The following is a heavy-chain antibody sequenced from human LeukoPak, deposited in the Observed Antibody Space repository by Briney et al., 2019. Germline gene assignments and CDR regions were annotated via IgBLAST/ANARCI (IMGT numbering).Heavy chain of an antibody. CDR3: ARASSGWCHDY. CDR1: GYSVTGYY. V-gene: IGHV1-2*02. Sequence: ASVKLSFTSSGYSVTGYYLHWVRHRPGHGLGLMWWINLNSGGRNYAKKFLSRVTITSVTTISTAYSVLSRLRTDATAVYYCARASSGWCHDYWGQGTLVTVSS. J-gene: IGHJ4*01. D-gene: IGHD6-19*01. CDR2: INLNSGGR.